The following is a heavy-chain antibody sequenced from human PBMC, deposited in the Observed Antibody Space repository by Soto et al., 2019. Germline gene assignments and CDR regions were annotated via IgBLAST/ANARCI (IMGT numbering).Heavy chain of an antibody. CDR2: INHSGST. V-gene: IGHV4-34*01. J-gene: IGHJ3*02. Sequence: SETLSLNCAVYGGSFSGYYWSWIRQPPGKGLEWIGEINHSGSTNYNPSLKSRVPISVDTSKNQFSLKLSSVTAADTAVYYCARGVVDSSDPDAFDIWGQETTVTVSS. CDR3: ARGVVDSSDPDAFDI. D-gene: IGHD3-22*01. CDR1: GGSFSGYY.